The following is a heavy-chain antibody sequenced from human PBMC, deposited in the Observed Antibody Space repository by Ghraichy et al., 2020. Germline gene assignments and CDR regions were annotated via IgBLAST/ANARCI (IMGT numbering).Heavy chain of an antibody. CDR3: ARARGYSYGGDAFDI. D-gene: IGHD5-18*01. J-gene: IGHJ3*02. CDR2: IYSGGST. Sequence: GGSLRLSCAASGFTVSSNYMSWVRQAPGKGLEWVSVIYSGGSTYYADSVKGRFTISRDNSKNTLYLQMNSLRAEDTAVYYCARARGYSYGGDAFDIWGQGTMVTVSS. CDR1: GFTVSSNY. V-gene: IGHV3-53*01.